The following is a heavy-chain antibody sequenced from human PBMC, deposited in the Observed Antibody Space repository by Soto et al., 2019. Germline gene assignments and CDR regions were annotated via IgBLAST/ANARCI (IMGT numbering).Heavy chain of an antibody. CDR2: ISSSSSTI. V-gene: IGHV3-48*01. D-gene: IGHD2-2*01. J-gene: IGHJ4*02. Sequence: GGSLRLSCAASGFTFSSYAMSWVRQAPGKGLEWVSYISSSSSTIYYADSVKGRFTISRDNAKNSLYLQMNSLRAEDTAVYYCARDQGIVPAAMFDYWGQGTLVTVSS. CDR3: ARDQGIVPAAMFDY. CDR1: GFTFSSYA.